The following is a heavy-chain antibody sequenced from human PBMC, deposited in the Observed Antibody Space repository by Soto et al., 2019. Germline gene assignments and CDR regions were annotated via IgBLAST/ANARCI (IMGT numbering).Heavy chain of an antibody. CDR1: GGTFSSYA. Sequence: QVQLVQSGAEVKKPGSSVKVSCKASGGTFSSYAISWVRQAPGQGLEWMGGIIPIFGTANHAQKFQGRVTNTAGESTNTGYMELSSLRSEDTAVYYCAVQGSRWGSCFPPYYYYGMDVWGQGTTVIVSS. D-gene: IGHD2-15*01. J-gene: IGHJ6*02. CDR2: IIPIFGTA. V-gene: IGHV1-69*12. CDR3: AVQGSRWGSCFPPYYYYGMDV.